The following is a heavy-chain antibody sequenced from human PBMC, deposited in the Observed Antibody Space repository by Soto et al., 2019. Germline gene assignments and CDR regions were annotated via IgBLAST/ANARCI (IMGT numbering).Heavy chain of an antibody. CDR1: GYSFTSYW. D-gene: IGHD3-16*01. Sequence: GESLKISCKGSGYSFTSYWISWVRQMPGKGLEWMGRIDPSDSYTNYSPSFQGHVTISADKSISTAYLQWSSLKASDTAMYYCARRVTDYYYYYYGMDVWGQGTTVTVSS. V-gene: IGHV5-10-1*01. J-gene: IGHJ6*02. CDR2: IDPSDSYT. CDR3: ARRVTDYYYYYYGMDV.